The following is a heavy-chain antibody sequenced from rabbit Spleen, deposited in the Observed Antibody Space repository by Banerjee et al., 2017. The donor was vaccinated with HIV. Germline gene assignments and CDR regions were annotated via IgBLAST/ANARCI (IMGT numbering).Heavy chain of an antibody. Sequence: QEQLEESGGDLVQPEGSLTLTCTASGFSFSNDYWICWVRQAPGKGLEWIGCIYTGSGSTYYANWAKGRFTISKTSSTTVTLQMTSLTAADTATYFCARDTGSSFSSYGMDLWGQGTLVTVS. J-gene: IGHJ6*01. D-gene: IGHD8-1*01. CDR3: ARDTGSSFSSYGMDL. CDR1: GFSFSNDYW. CDR2: IYTGSGST. V-gene: IGHV1S45*01.